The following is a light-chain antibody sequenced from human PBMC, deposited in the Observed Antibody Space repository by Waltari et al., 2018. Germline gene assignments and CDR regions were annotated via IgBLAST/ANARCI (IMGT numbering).Light chain of an antibody. CDR3: ASRDPTANAVV. J-gene: IGLJ2*01. CDR1: SLRTYS. Sequence: SSELTQDPAVSVALGQTVRITCQGDSLRTYSADWYQQRPGQAPILVLFSPDDRPSGTPDLFSGSSSRDTASLTITGTQAEDEADYYCASRDPTANAVVFGGGTKLTVL. V-gene: IGLV3-19*01. CDR2: SPD.